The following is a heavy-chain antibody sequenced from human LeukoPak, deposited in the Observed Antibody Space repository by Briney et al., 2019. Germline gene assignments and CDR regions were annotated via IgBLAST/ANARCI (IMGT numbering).Heavy chain of an antibody. CDR2: INPTGDDT. CDR3: AREGQQLKHFDY. Sequence: GASVNVSCKASGNTFIGYWIHCVRHAPGQALERMGAINPTGDDTIGTQKFQGRVTTTRHTAKSTVHIEPSSLRSEGTAVYYYAREGQQLKHFDYGGQGTLVTVS. CDR1: GNTFIGYW. V-gene: IGHV1-46*01. D-gene: IGHD1-1*01. J-gene: IGHJ4*02.